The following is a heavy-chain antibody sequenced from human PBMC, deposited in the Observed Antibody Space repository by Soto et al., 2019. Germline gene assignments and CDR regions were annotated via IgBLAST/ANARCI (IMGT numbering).Heavy chain of an antibody. J-gene: IGHJ1*01. CDR2: MNPNSGDT. D-gene: IGHD3-9*01. CDR1: GYTFTSYD. CDR3: AGVNVFYEILPGYYVATEYFQH. V-gene: IGHV1-8*01. Sequence: QVQLVQSGAAVKKPGASVKVSCKASGYTFTSYDINWVRQGTGQGLEWMGWMNPNSGDTGYAQKCQGKLTVTSNIAISGGCMELGSLSSEYTAMSDCAGVNVFYEILPGYYVATEYFQHWGKGTLVTVSS.